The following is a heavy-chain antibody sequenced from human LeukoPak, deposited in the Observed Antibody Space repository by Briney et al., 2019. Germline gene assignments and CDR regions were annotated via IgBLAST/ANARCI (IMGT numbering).Heavy chain of an antibody. V-gene: IGHV3-15*01. CDR3: TTDRGYYYDSSGYYSNYFDY. CDR2: IKSKTDGGTT. CDR1: GFTFSNAW. J-gene: IGHJ4*02. Sequence: PGGSLRLSCAASGFTFSNAWMSWVRQAPGKGLEWVGRIKSKTDGGTTDYAAPVKGRFTISRDDSKDTPYLQMNSLKTEDTAVYYCTTDRGYYYDSSGYYSNYFDYWGQGTLVTVSS. D-gene: IGHD3-22*01.